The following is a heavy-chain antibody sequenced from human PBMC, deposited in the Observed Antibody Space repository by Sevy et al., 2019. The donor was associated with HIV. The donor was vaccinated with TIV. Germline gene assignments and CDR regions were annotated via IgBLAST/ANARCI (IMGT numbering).Heavy chain of an antibody. Sequence: SETLSLTCAVSGGSISSGGYYWSWIRQPPGKGLEWIGYIYHSGSTYYNPSLKSRVTISVDRSKNQFSLKLSSVTAADTAVYYCASRSITMTVDYWGQRTLVTVSS. CDR3: ASRSITMTVDY. V-gene: IGHV4-30-2*01. D-gene: IGHD3-22*01. CDR2: IYHSGST. J-gene: IGHJ4*02. CDR1: GGSISSGGYY.